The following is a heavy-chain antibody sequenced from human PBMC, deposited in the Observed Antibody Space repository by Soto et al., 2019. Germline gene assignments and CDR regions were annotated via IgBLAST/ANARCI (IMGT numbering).Heavy chain of an antibody. CDR3: AYGRGSSGWYFSYYYGMDV. CDR1: GFTFSSYS. D-gene: IGHD6-19*01. J-gene: IGHJ6*02. Sequence: GGSLRLSCAASGFTFSSYSMNWVRQAPGKGLEWVSSISSSSSYIYYADSVKGRFTISRDNAKNSLYLQMNSLRAEDTAVYYCAYGRGSSGWYFSYYYGMDVWGQGTTVTVSS. V-gene: IGHV3-21*01. CDR2: ISSSSSYI.